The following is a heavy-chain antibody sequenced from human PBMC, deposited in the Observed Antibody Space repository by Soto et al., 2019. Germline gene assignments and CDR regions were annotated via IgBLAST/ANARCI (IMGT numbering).Heavy chain of an antibody. CDR1: GFGFTNSW. CDR3: SSAGQYCTSTTCKAS. Sequence: EVQVVESGGGLVKPGGSLRLSCAASGFGFTNSWMNWVRQAPGKGLEWVGRIKSKNDGGTTDYAAPVQGSFTISRDDSQTTIYLQMNSLKTEDTAVYYCSSAGQYCTSTTCKASWGQGTPVTVSS. CDR2: IKSKNDGGTT. J-gene: IGHJ5*02. D-gene: IGHD2-2*01. V-gene: IGHV3-15*07.